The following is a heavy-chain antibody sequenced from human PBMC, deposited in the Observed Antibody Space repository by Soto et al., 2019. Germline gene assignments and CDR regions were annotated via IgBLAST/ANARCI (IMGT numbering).Heavy chain of an antibody. CDR1: GFTFSSYS. CDR2: ISSSSSYI. V-gene: IGHV3-21*01. Sequence: GGSLRLSCAASGFTFSSYSMNWVRQAPGKGLEWVSSISSSSSYIYYADSVKGRFTISRDNAKNSLYLQMSSLRAEDTAVYYCARDDYDSSGYYYYYYYGMDVWGQGTTVTVSS. D-gene: IGHD3-22*01. CDR3: ARDDYDSSGYYYYYYYGMDV. J-gene: IGHJ6*02.